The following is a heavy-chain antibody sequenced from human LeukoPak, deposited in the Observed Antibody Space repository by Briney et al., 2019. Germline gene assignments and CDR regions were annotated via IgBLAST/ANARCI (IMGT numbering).Heavy chain of an antibody. Sequence: PGGSLRLSCAASGFTFDDYAMHWVRQAPGKGLEWVSGISWNSGSIGYADSVKGRFTISRDNAKNSLYLQMNSLRAEDTALYYCAKESSGVTIFGVVTNYYYFDYWGQGTLVTVSS. CDR3: AKESSGVTIFGVVTNYYYFDY. CDR1: GFTFDDYA. V-gene: IGHV3-9*01. J-gene: IGHJ4*02. CDR2: ISWNSGSI. D-gene: IGHD3-3*01.